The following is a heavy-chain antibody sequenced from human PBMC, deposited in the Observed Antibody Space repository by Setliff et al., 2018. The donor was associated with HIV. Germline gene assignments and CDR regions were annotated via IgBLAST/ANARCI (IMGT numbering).Heavy chain of an antibody. D-gene: IGHD3-10*01. CDR3: ARHGPASVIWFGYLDY. Sequence: SETLSLTCTVSGDSLIGFYWGWIRQPPGEGPEWIGHISSSGSTNYNPSLKSRVTMSVGTSKNQFSLKLSSVTAADTAVYYCARHGPASVIWFGYLDYWGPGMSVTVSS. CDR2: ISSSGST. J-gene: IGHJ4*02. CDR1: GDSLIGFY. V-gene: IGHV4-59*08.